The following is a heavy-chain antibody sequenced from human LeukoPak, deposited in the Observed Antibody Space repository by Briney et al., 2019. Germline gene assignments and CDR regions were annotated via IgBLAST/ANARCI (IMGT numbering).Heavy chain of an antibody. CDR1: GFTFSSYW. Sequence: GGSLRLSCAASGFTFSSYWMSWVRQAPGKGLEWVANINQDGSEKYYVDSVKGRFIIPRDNAKNSLSLQMNSLRVEDTAVYYCVRASTSSSSDKSVGYWGQGTLVTVSS. D-gene: IGHD6-6*01. J-gene: IGHJ4*02. CDR3: VRASTSSSSDKSVGY. V-gene: IGHV3-7*01. CDR2: INQDGSEK.